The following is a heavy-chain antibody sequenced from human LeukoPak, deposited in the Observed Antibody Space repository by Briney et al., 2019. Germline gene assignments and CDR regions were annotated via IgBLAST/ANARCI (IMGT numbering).Heavy chain of an antibody. CDR3: AGRQDRLTGYYSFSD. CDR1: GGTFSSYA. D-gene: IGHD3-9*01. Sequence: SVKVSCKASGGTFSSYAISWVRQAPGQGLEWMGGIIPIFGTANYAQKFQGRVTITADESTSTAYMELSSLRSEDTAVYYCAGRQDRLTGYYSFSDWGQGTLVTVSS. CDR2: IIPIFGTA. J-gene: IGHJ4*02. V-gene: IGHV1-69*13.